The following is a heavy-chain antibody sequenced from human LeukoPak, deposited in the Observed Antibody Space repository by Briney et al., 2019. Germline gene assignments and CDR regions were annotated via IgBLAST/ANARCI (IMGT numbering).Heavy chain of an antibody. CDR3: ARDGMGGIKAFDI. CDR1: GFTFSRYW. V-gene: IGHV3-7*03. CDR2: IKHDGSQK. Sequence: QAGGSLRLSCAASGFTFSRYWMSWVRQAPGRGLEWVANIKHDGSQKYYVDSVKGRITISRDNAKNSLYLQMNSLTAEDTAVYFCARDGMGGIKAFDIWGQGTMVTVSS. D-gene: IGHD3-10*01. J-gene: IGHJ3*02.